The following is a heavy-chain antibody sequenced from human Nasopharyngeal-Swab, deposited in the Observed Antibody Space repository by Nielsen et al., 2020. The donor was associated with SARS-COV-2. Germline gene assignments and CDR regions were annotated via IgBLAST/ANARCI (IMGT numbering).Heavy chain of an antibody. CDR1: GGTFSSYG. D-gene: IGHD5-24*01. J-gene: IGHJ6*03. CDR2: IIPIPPIT. Sequence: SVEVSCKTSGGTFSSYGISWFRQSPGQGLEWLGGIIPIPPITNYAQMFQDRVTITADNSTSTAYMELSSLRSEDTAAYYCARGGWLRRDYYYSYYYMDVWGKGTTVTVSS. CDR3: ARGGWLRRDYYYSYYYMDV. V-gene: IGHV1-69*10.